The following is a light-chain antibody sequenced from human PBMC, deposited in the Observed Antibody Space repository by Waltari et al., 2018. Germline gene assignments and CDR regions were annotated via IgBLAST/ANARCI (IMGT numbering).Light chain of an antibody. Sequence: DIQMTQSPSSLSASLGDRVTITCRASQSFSSYLNWYQQKPGKAPNLLIYAASSLQSGVPSRFSGSGSGTDFTLTISSLQPEDFATYYCQQSYSTPWTFGQGTKVEIK. CDR2: AAS. J-gene: IGKJ1*01. CDR3: QQSYSTPWT. V-gene: IGKV1-39*01. CDR1: QSFSSY.